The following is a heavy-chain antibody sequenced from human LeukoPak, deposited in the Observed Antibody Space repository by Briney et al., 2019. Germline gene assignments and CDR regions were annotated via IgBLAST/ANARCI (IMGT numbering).Heavy chain of an antibody. CDR2: IYYSGST. V-gene: IGHV4-59*08. Sequence: PSETLSLTCTVSGGSISSYYWRWIRQPPGKVLEWIGYIYYSGSTNYNPSLKSRVTISVDTSKNQFSLKLSSVTAADTAVYYCARGSGLYDTEDVWGKGITVTVPS. CDR1: GGSISSYY. J-gene: IGHJ6*04. CDR3: ARGSGLYDTEDV. D-gene: IGHD3-9*01.